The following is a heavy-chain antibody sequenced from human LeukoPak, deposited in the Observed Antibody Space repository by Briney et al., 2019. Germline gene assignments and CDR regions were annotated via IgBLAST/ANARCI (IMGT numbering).Heavy chain of an antibody. CDR3: ARGRSAYYYDSSGYVL. V-gene: IGHV1-8*01. CDR2: MNSKSGNT. D-gene: IGHD3-22*01. J-gene: IGHJ4*02. Sequence: VASLKVACTASGYTFTSYDINWVRQATGQGLEWMGWMNSKSGNTDYAQKVQGRVTMTRNTSIRTAYMELSSLRAEDTAVYYCARGRSAYYYDSSGYVLWGQGTLVTVSS. CDR1: GYTFTSYD.